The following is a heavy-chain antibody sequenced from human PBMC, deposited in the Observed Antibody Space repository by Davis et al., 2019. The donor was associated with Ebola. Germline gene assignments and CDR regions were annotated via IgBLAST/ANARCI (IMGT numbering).Heavy chain of an antibody. Sequence: GESLKISCGVSGFTFSDYGMSWVRQAPGRGLEWVAASGSGGLTFYADSVKGRFTISRDNSKNTVHLQMNSLRVEDTADYYCARYASPNNYYYYGMDVWGQGTTVTVSS. CDR3: ARYASPNNYYYYGMDV. CDR2: SGSGGLT. CDR1: GFTFSDYG. V-gene: IGHV3-23*01. D-gene: IGHD3-10*01. J-gene: IGHJ6*02.